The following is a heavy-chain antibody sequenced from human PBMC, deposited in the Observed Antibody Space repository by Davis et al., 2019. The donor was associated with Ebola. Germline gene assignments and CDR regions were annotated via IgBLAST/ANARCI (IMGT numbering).Heavy chain of an antibody. D-gene: IGHD2-15*01. J-gene: IGHJ5*02. V-gene: IGHV4-34*01. Sequence: ESLKISCAASGFTFSSYWMSWVRQPPGKGLEWIGEINHSGSTNYNPSLKSRVTISVDTSKNQFSLKLSSVTAADTAVYYCARGFVVVVAATFRWFDPWGQGTLVTVSS. CDR2: INHSGST. CDR1: GFTFSSYW. CDR3: ARGFVVVVAATFRWFDP.